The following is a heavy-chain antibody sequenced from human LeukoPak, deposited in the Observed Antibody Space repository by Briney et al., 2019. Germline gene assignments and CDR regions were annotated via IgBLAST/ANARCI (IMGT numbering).Heavy chain of an antibody. D-gene: IGHD3-22*01. J-gene: IGHJ4*02. CDR3: ARRYYYDSSGYYKY. CDR2: IYYSGST. V-gene: IGHV4-39*01. Sequence: SETLSLTCTVSGGSISSSSYYWGWVRQPPGKGLEWIGNIYYSGSTYYNPSLKSRVTISVDTSKNQFSLNLSSVTAADTAVYYCARRYYYDSSGYYKYWGQGTLVTVSS. CDR1: GGSISSSSYY.